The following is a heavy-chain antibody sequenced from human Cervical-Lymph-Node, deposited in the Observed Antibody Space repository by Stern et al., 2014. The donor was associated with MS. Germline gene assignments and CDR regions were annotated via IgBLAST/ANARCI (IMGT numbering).Heavy chain of an antibody. J-gene: IGHJ4*02. Sequence: VQLVESGTEVKKPGASVKVSCKASGYTFSAYYVHWVRQAPGQGLEWMGRINRHTGDTNYAQKFQGRVTMDRDPSISTAYLELASLRSDDTAVYYCAREGRSTVTTAAAYWGQGTLVTVSS. D-gene: IGHD4-17*01. CDR3: AREGRSTVTTAAAY. CDR1: GYTFSAYY. CDR2: INRHTGDT. V-gene: IGHV1-2*06.